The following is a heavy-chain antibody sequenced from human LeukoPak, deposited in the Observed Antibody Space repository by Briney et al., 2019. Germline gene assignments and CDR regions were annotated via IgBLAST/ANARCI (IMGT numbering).Heavy chain of an antibody. CDR2: ISSSSSYI. J-gene: IGHJ4*02. CDR3: ARVVPYSSSYFDY. CDR1: GFTFSSYS. V-gene: IGHV3-21*01. Sequence: HPGGSLRLSCAASGFTFSSYSMNWVRQAPGKGLEWVSSISSSSSYIYYADSVKGRFTISRDNAKNSLYLQMNSLRAEDTAVYYCARVVPYSSSYFDYWGQRTLVTVSS. D-gene: IGHD6-6*01.